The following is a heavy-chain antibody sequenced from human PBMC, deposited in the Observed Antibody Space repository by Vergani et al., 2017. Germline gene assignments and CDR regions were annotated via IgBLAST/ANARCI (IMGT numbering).Heavy chain of an antibody. Sequence: EVQLVESGGGLVKPGGSLRLSCAASGFTFRNAWMSWVRQAPGKGLEWVGRIKSKTDGGTTDYAAPVKGRFTITRDESQSTLYLQMNSLKTEDTAVYYCTTWRYMVAMNRGDYWGQGTLVTVSS. CDR3: TTWRYMVAMNRGDY. J-gene: IGHJ4*02. CDR2: IKSKTDGGTT. V-gene: IGHV3-15*01. CDR1: GFTFRNAW. D-gene: IGHD5-12*01.